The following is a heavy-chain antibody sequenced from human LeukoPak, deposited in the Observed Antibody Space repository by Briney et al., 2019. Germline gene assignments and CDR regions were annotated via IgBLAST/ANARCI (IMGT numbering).Heavy chain of an antibody. J-gene: IGHJ4*02. Sequence: GGSLRLSCAASGFTFSSYAMHWVRQAPGKGLEWVAVISYDGSNKYYADSVKGRFTISRDNSKNTLYLQMNSLRAEDTAVYYCARDSVYGPGSYTFDYWGQGTLVTVSS. V-gene: IGHV3-30*04. D-gene: IGHD3-10*01. CDR2: ISYDGSNK. CDR3: ARDSVYGPGSYTFDY. CDR1: GFTFSSYA.